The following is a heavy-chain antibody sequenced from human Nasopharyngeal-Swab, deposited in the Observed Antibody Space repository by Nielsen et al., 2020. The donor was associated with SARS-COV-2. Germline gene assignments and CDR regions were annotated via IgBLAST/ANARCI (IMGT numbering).Heavy chain of an antibody. Sequence: GESLKISCAASGFTFSSYAMSWVRQAPGKGLEWVSAISGSGGSTYYADSVKGRFTISRDNSKNTLYLQMNSLRAEDTAVYYCAKDRQYSSSDDYYHYYMDVWGKGTTVTVSS. V-gene: IGHV3-23*01. CDR3: AKDRQYSSSDDYYHYYMDV. J-gene: IGHJ6*03. D-gene: IGHD6-13*01. CDR1: GFTFSSYA. CDR2: ISGSGGST.